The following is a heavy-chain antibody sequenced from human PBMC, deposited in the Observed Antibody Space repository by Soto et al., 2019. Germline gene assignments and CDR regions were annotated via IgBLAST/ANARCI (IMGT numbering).Heavy chain of an antibody. CDR3: ARRWRSVAYLDY. Sequence: SETLSLTCAVSGGSISSGGYSWSWIRQPPGKGLEWIGYMYHSGSTYYNPSLKSRVTISIDRSKNQFSLNLTSVTAADTAVYYCARRWRSVAYLDYWGRGTLVTVSS. D-gene: IGHD3-3*01. CDR2: MYHSGST. V-gene: IGHV4-30-2*01. CDR1: GGSISSGGYS. J-gene: IGHJ4*02.